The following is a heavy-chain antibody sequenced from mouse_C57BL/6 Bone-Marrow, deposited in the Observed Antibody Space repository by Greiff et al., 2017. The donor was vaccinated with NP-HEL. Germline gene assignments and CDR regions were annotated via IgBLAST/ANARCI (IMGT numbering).Heavy chain of an antibody. J-gene: IGHJ2*01. Sequence: EVNLVESGGGLVKPGGSLKLSCAASGFTFSSYAMSWVRQTPEKRLEWVATISDGGSYTYYPDNVKGRFTISRDNAKNNLYLQMSHLKSEDTAMYYCAREELWTLDYWGQGTTLTVSS. CDR1: GFTFSSYA. CDR2: ISDGGSYT. CDR3: AREELWTLDY. D-gene: IGHD1-1*02. V-gene: IGHV5-4*01.